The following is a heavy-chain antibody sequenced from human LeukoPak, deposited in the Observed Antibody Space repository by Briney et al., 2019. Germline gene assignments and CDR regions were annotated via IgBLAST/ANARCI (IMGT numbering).Heavy chain of an antibody. CDR2: IIGSGGST. CDR1: GCTFSGYA. Sequence: GGSLTLSCAASGCTFSGYARSWVRQPPGKGLEWVSAIIGSGGSTYYADSVKGRFNISRDNSKNTLYLQMSSLRAEDTAVFYCARGDCSSTSCSSTPKNWFDPWGQGTLVSVSS. J-gene: IGHJ5*02. D-gene: IGHD2-2*01. V-gene: IGHV3-23*01. CDR3: ARGDCSSTSCSSTPKNWFDP.